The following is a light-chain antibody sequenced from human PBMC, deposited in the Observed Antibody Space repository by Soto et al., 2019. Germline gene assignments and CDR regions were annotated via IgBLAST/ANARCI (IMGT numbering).Light chain of an antibody. CDR3: QQYNNXPS. V-gene: IGKV3-15*01. Sequence: EVLMTQSPATLSVSPGERATLSCRASQTMSRNLAWYQQRPGQAPRLLIYDISNRATGVPARFSGSGSETEFTLTIRSLQSEDFAXYXCQQYNNXPSFGQGTRLEIK. CDR1: QTMSRN. CDR2: DIS. J-gene: IGKJ5*01.